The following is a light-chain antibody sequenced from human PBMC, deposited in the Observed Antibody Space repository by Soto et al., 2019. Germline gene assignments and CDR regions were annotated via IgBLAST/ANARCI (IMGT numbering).Light chain of an antibody. CDR3: QQRHMWPIT. V-gene: IGKV3-11*01. CDR2: DAY. CDR1: QSFRGL. Sequence: EVVLTQSPVTLSLSPWERATLSCRASQSFRGLLACYQQKPGQAPRLLIYDAYNRATGIPPRFSGSGSGTDFTLTISSLEPEDSAVYYCQQRHMWPITFGKGTRLEIK. J-gene: IGKJ5*01.